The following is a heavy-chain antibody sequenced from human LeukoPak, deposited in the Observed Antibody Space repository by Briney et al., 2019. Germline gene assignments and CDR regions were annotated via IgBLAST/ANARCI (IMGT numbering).Heavy chain of an antibody. CDR3: ARYCSSTSCSYGMGV. CDR2: IYHSGST. D-gene: IGHD2-2*01. CDR1: GGSISSGGYS. Sequence: SQTLSLTCAVSGGSISSGGYSWSWIRQPPGKGLEWIGYIYHSGSTYYNPSLKSRVTISVDRSKNQFSLKLSSVTAADTAVYYCARYCSSTSCSYGMGVWGKGTTVTVSS. V-gene: IGHV4-30-2*01. J-gene: IGHJ6*04.